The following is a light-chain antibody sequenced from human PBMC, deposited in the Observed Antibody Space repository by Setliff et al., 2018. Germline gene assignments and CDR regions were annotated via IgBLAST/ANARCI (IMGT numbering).Light chain of an antibody. CDR2: GNN. V-gene: IGLV1-40*01. Sequence: QRVTISCAGRSSNIGAGYDVHWYQQLPGTAPKLLIYGNNNRPSGVPDRFSGSQSGTSASLAITGLHSEDEADYYCQSYDSSLSAYVFGTGTKVTVL. CDR1: SSNIGAGYD. J-gene: IGLJ1*01. CDR3: QSYDSSLSAYV.